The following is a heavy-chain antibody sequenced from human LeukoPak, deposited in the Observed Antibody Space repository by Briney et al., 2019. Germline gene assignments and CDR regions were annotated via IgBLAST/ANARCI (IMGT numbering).Heavy chain of an antibody. Sequence: PGGSLRLSCEASGFTFKDYAMNWVRQVPGKGLEWVSAITDSGRYTYYVESVKGRFTISRDNSKNTLYLRMNSLIAEDTAVYYCAKGYSYGIDYWGQGSLVTVSS. J-gene: IGHJ4*02. CDR1: GFTFKDYA. CDR2: ITDSGRYT. V-gene: IGHV3-23*01. D-gene: IGHD5-18*01. CDR3: AKGYSYGIDY.